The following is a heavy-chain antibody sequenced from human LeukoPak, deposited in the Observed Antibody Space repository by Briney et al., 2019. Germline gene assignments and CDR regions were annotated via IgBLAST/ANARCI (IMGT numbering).Heavy chain of an antibody. CDR2: IYTSGST. CDR1: GGSISSGSYY. D-gene: IGHD3-3*01. CDR3: ARGRYYDFWSGYYF. Sequence: SETLSLTCTVSGGSISSGSYYWSWIRQPAGKGLEWIGRIYTSGSTNYNPSLKSRVTISVDTSKNQFPLKLSSVTAADTAVHYCARGRYYDFWSGYYFWGQGTLVTVSS. V-gene: IGHV4-61*02. J-gene: IGHJ4*02.